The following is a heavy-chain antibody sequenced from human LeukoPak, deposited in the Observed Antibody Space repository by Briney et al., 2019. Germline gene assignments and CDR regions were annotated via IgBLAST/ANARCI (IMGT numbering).Heavy chain of an antibody. CDR1: GFTFSGFG. V-gene: IGHV3-23*01. J-gene: IGHJ4*02. CDR2: MTGSGGRT. Sequence: SGGSLRLSCRASGFTFSGFGMSWVRQTPGKGLEWVSAMTGSGGRTYYADSVKGRFTISRDNSENTLYLQINSLRAEDTAVYHRAKDRPGAILWFDFWGQGTLVTVSS. CDR3: AKDRPGAILWFDF. D-gene: IGHD2-2*01.